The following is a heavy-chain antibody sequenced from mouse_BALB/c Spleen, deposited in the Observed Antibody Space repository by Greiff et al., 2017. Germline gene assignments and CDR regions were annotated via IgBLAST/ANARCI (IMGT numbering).Heavy chain of an antibody. CDR1: GFNIKDTY. D-gene: IGHD1-1*01. CDR3: ARGTTVVEGFAY. J-gene: IGHJ3*01. Sequence: EVQLQQSGAELVKPGASVKLSCTASGFNIKDTYMHWVKQRPEQGLEWIGRIDPANGNTKYDPKFQGKATITADTSSNTAYLQLSSLTSEDTAVYYCARGTTVVEGFAYWGQGTLVTVFA. V-gene: IGHV14-3*02. CDR2: IDPANGNT.